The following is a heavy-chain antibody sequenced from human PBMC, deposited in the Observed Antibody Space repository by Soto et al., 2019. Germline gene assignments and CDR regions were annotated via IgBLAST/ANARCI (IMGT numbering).Heavy chain of an antibody. Sequence: QLQLQESGPGLVKPSETLSLTCTVSGGSISSSSYYWGWIRQPPGKGLEWIGSIYYSGSTYYNPSLKSRVTISVDTSKNQFSLKLSSVTAADTAVYYCARHGDAPRYCSGGSCYSVYWGQGTLVIVSS. CDR2: IYYSGST. CDR1: GGSISSSSYY. J-gene: IGHJ4*02. D-gene: IGHD2-15*01. V-gene: IGHV4-39*01. CDR3: ARHGDAPRYCSGGSCYSVY.